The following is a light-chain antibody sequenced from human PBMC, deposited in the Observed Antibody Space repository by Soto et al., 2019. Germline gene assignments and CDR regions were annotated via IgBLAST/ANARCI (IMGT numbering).Light chain of an antibody. CDR1: QSVSSN. CDR3: QQYSNWPIT. Sequence: EIVMTQSPATLSVSPGERATLSCRASQSVSSNLAWYQQKPGQAPRLLIYGASTRATVIPARFRGSGSGTECTLTISSLQSEDVAVKYCQQYSNWPITFGPGTKVDIK. J-gene: IGKJ3*01. V-gene: IGKV3-15*01. CDR2: GAS.